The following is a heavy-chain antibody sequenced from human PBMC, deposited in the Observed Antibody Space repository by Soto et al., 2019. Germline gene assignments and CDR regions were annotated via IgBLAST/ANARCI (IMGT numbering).Heavy chain of an antibody. CDR3: ARDRPSGITGASYH. J-gene: IGHJ5*02. CDR2: ISSSGSTI. CDR1: RFTFSAYS. V-gene: IGHV3-21*02. Sequence: EVQLVESGGGLVRPGGSLRLSCAASRFTFSAYSMNWVRQAPEKGLEWVSSISSSGSTIYYADSVKGRFTISRDNARHCLFLQMNILGVAVTAGYYCARDRPSGITGASYHCGQGTLVTVSS. D-gene: IGHD1-20*01.